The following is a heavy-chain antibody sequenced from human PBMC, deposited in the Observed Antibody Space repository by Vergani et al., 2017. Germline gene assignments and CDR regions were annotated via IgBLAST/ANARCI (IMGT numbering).Heavy chain of an antibody. CDR2: IYHSGST. Sequence: QLQLQESGSGLVKPSQTLSLTCAVSGGPISSGGYSWSWIRQPPGKGLEWIGYIYHSGSTYYNPSLKSRVTISVDSSKNQFSLKLSSVTAADTAVYYCASLRDYYYMDVWGKGTTVTVSS. J-gene: IGHJ6*03. D-gene: IGHD3-10*01. V-gene: IGHV4-30-2*01. CDR1: GGPISSGGYS. CDR3: ASLRDYYYMDV.